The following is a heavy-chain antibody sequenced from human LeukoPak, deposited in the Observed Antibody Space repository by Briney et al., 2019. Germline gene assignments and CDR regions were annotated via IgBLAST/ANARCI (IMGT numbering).Heavy chain of an antibody. CDR3: ATKGRSGSYLGYFDY. CDR1: GYTLTESS. D-gene: IGHD1-26*01. J-gene: IGHJ4*02. V-gene: IGHV1-24*01. Sequence: GASVKVSCKVSGYTLTESSMHWVRQAPGKGLEWMGGFDPEDGETIYAQKFQGRVTMTEDTSTDTAYMELSSLRSEDTAVYYCATKGRSGSYLGYFDYWGQGTLVTVSS. CDR2: FDPEDGET.